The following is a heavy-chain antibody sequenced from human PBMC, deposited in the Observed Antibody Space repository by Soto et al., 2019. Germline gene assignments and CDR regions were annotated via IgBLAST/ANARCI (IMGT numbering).Heavy chain of an antibody. CDR1: GFTFSDYY. CDR3: ARDSSRSAARVDY. D-gene: IGHD2-2*01. CDR2: ISSDGSNI. Sequence: PGGSLRLSCAASGFTFSDYYMSWIRQAPGKGLEWVSYISSDGSNIYYADSVKGRFTISRDNAKNSLYLQLNNLRAEDTAVYYWARDSSRSAARVDYWGQGTPVTVSS. V-gene: IGHV3-11*01. J-gene: IGHJ4*02.